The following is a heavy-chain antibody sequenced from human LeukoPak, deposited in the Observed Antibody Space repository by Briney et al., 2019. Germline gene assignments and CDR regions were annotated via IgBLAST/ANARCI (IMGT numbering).Heavy chain of an antibody. CDR2: IKPDGSEK. J-gene: IGHJ4*02. CDR3: VRVGYGGNSFDY. CDR1: GFTFSSYW. D-gene: IGHD4-23*01. Sequence: QPGGSLRLSCAASGFTFSSYWMSWVRQAPGKGLEWVANIKPDGSEKYYVDSVKGRFTISRDNAKNSLYLQMNSLRAEDTAVYYCVRVGYGGNSFDYWGQGTLVTVSS. V-gene: IGHV3-7*01.